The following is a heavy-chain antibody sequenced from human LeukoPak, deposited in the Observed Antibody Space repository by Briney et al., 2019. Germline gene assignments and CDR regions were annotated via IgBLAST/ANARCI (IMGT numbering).Heavy chain of an antibody. CDR3: ARFRYYDSSGRNDC. CDR2: ISVYNGNT. D-gene: IGHD3-22*01. CDR1: GYTFTTHG. Sequence: ASVKVSCKASGYTFTTHGLSWVRQAPGQGLEWVGWISVYNGNTHYAQKFQGRVTMTTDTSTSTAYMELRSLRSDDTAAYYCARFRYYDSSGRNDCWGQGTLVTVSS. J-gene: IGHJ4*02. V-gene: IGHV1-18*01.